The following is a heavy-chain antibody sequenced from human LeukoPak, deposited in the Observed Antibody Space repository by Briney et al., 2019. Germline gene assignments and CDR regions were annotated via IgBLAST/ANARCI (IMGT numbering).Heavy chain of an antibody. V-gene: IGHV3-21*01. Sequence: GGSLRLSCAASGFTFSSYSMNWVRQAPGKGLEWVSSISSSSSYIYYADSVKGRFTISRDNAKNSLYLQMNSLRAEDTAVYYCVRELWYGDYTRGGLDYWGQGTLVTVSS. CDR2: ISSSSSYI. CDR1: GFTFSSYS. CDR3: VRELWYGDYTRGGLDY. J-gene: IGHJ4*02. D-gene: IGHD4-17*01.